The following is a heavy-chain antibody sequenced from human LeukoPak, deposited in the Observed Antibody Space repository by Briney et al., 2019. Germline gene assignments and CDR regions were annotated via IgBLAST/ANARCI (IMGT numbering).Heavy chain of an antibody. Sequence: GASVKVSCKASGYTFTSYYMHWVRQAPGQGLEWMGIINPSGGSTSYAQKFQGRVTMTRDTSTSTVYMELSSLRSEDTAVYYCARAMGPYYDFWSGTTTAFDYWGQGTLVTVSS. D-gene: IGHD3-3*01. CDR2: INPSGGST. CDR1: GYTFTSYY. J-gene: IGHJ4*02. V-gene: IGHV1-46*01. CDR3: ARAMGPYYDFWSGTTTAFDY.